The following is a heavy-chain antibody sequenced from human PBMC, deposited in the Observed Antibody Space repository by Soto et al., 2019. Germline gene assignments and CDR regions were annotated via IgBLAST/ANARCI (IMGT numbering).Heavy chain of an antibody. CDR2: IYHSGST. D-gene: IGHD3-22*01. CDR1: GGSISSGGYS. V-gene: IGHV4-30-2*01. Sequence: SETLSLTCAASGGSISSGGYSWSWIRQPPGKGLEWIGYIYHSGSTYYNPSLKSRVTISVDRSKNQFSLKLSSVTAADTAVYYCARVRREYDNSGPVDYWGQGTLVTVSS. CDR3: ARVRREYDNSGPVDY. J-gene: IGHJ4*02.